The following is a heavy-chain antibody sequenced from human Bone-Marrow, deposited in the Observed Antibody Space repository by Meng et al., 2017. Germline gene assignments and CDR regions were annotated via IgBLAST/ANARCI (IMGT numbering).Heavy chain of an antibody. Sequence: LRLSCTVSGGSVSSGGYYWSWIRQHPGKGLEWIGNIYYSGRPDYNPSLKSRVTISVNTPNNQFSLKLSSVTAADTAVYYCASNYYDSSVYSFALHYWGQGTLVTVSS. D-gene: IGHD3-22*01. V-gene: IGHV4-31*03. CDR3: ASNYYDSSVYSFALHY. CDR2: IYYSGRP. J-gene: IGHJ4*02. CDR1: GGSVSSGGYY.